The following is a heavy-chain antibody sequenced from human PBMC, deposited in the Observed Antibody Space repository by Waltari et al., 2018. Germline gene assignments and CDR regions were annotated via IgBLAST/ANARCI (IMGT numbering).Heavy chain of an antibody. V-gene: IGHV3-21*01. CDR1: GFPFGRYS. Sequence: EVQLVESGGGLVKPGGSLRLSCAASGFPFGRYSLTWVRQAPGKGLEWVSSISSSSSYIYYADSVKGRFTISRDNAKNSLYLQMNSLRAEDTAVYYCAKRLGSYFDYWGQGTLVTVSS. D-gene: IGHD3-16*01. CDR2: ISSSSSYI. CDR3: AKRLGSYFDY. J-gene: IGHJ4*02.